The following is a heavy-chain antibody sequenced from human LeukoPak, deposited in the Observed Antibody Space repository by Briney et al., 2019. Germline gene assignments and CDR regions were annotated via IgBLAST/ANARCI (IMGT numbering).Heavy chain of an antibody. CDR1: GFTFSKND. J-gene: IGHJ3*02. D-gene: IGHD6-13*01. Sequence: PGGSLRLSRAASGFTFSKNDMHWVRQAPGKGLEWVAVISYDGSNKYYADSVKGRFTISRDNSKNTLYLQMNSLRAEDTAVYYCARNQLVHDAFDIWGQGTMVTVSS. V-gene: IGHV3-30*03. CDR2: ISYDGSNK. CDR3: ARNQLVHDAFDI.